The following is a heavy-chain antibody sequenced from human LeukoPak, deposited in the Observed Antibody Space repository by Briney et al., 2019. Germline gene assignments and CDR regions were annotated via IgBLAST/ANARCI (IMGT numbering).Heavy chain of an antibody. CDR1: GGSIGSGGYS. V-gene: IGHV4-30-2*01. CDR3: AREASSGYYYFFDY. CDR2: IYHSGST. Sequence: SETLSLTCAVSGGSIGSGGYSWSWIRQPPGKGLEWIGYIYHSGSTYYDPSLKSRVTISVDRSKNQFSLKLSSVTAADTAVYYCAREASSGYYYFFDYWGQGTLVTVSS. J-gene: IGHJ4*02. D-gene: IGHD3-22*01.